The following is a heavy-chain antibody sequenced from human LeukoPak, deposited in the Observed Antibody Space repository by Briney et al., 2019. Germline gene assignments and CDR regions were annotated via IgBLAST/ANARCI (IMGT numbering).Heavy chain of an antibody. CDR2: IRYDGSNK. J-gene: IGHJ4*02. V-gene: IGHV3-30*02. CDR1: GFTFSSYG. Sequence: GGSLILSCAASGFTFSSYGMHWVRQAPGKGLEWVAFIRYDGSNKYYADSVKGRFTISRDNSKNTLYLQMNSLRAEDTAVYYCAKDGDYDFWSGLYWGQGTLVTVSS. D-gene: IGHD3-3*01. CDR3: AKDGDYDFWSGLY.